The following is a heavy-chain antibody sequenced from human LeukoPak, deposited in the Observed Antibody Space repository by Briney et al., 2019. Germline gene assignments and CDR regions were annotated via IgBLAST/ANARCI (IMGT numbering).Heavy chain of an antibody. Sequence: SETLSLTCTVSGGSISSSSYYWGWIRQPPGKGLEWIGSIYYSGSTYYNPSLKSRVTISVDTSKNQFSLKLCSVTAADTAVYYCASLNVLRYFDWLPDYYYGMDVWGQGTTVTVSS. D-gene: IGHD3-9*01. CDR1: GGSISSSSYY. CDR3: ASLNVLRYFDWLPDYYYGMDV. V-gene: IGHV4-39*01. J-gene: IGHJ6*02. CDR2: IYYSGST.